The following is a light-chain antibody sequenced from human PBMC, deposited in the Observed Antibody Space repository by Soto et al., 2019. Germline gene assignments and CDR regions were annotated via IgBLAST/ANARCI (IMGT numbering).Light chain of an antibody. CDR2: GVS. CDR1: QSVSSSY. CDR3: QQYGSSPWT. V-gene: IGKV3-20*01. Sequence: EIVLTQSPGTLSLSPGERATLSCRASQSVSSSYLAWYQHKPGQAPRLLIYGVSNRATGIPDRFSGSGSGTDFTLTISRLEPEDFAVYYCQQYGSSPWTFGQGTKVEIK. J-gene: IGKJ1*01.